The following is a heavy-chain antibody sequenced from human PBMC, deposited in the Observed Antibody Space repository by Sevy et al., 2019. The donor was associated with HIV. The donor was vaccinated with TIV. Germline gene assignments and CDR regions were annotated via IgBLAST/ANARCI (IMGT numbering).Heavy chain of an antibody. V-gene: IGHV3-21*01. CDR3: ARDDQQLVLTDAFDI. CDR1: GFTFSSYS. D-gene: IGHD6-13*01. J-gene: IGHJ3*02. Sequence: GGSLRLSCAASGFTFSSYSMNWVRQAPGKGLEWVSSISSSSSYIYYADSVKGRFTISRDNAKNSLYLQMNSLRAEDTAVYYCARDDQQLVLTDAFDIWGQGTMVTVSS. CDR2: ISSSSSYI.